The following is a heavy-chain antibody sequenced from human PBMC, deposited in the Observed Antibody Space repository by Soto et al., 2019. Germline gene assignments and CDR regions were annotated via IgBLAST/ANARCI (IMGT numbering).Heavy chain of an antibody. J-gene: IGHJ5*02. CDR2: INPNSGGT. V-gene: IGHV1-2*04. CDR1: GYTFTGYY. D-gene: IGHD2-2*01. Sequence: QVQLVQSGAEVKKPGASVKVSCKASGYTFTGYYMHWVRQAPGQGLEWMGWINPNSGGTNYAQKFQGWVTMTRDTSISTAYMELSRLRSDDTAVYYCARALGAAAMLVGNWFDPWGQGTLVTVSS. CDR3: ARALGAAAMLVGNWFDP.